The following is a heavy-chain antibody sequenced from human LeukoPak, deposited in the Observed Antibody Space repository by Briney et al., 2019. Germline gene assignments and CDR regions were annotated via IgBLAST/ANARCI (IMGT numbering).Heavy chain of an antibody. V-gene: IGHV1-18*01. Sequence: ASVKVSCKASGYTFTSYGISWVRQPPGQGLEWMGWISAYNGNTNYAQKHQGRVTMTTDTYTSTAYMELRSLRSDDTAVYYCARDNYYESSGYYYYWGQGTLVTVSS. CDR1: GYTFTSYG. CDR3: ARDNYYESSGYYYY. D-gene: IGHD3-22*01. J-gene: IGHJ4*02. CDR2: ISAYNGNT.